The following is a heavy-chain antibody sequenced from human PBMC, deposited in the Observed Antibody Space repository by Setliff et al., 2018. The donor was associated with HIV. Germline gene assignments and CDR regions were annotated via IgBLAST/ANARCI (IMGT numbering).Heavy chain of an antibody. CDR1: GGSFSGYY. Sequence: PSETLSLTCAVYGGSFSGYYWSWIRQPPGMGLEWIGQIGPSGDTIYNPSLKSRVTMSVDTSNDHFSLKLTSLTAADTAVYYCVRHHDSDFSGDPDWFDPWGQGILVTVSS. J-gene: IGHJ5*02. D-gene: IGHD2-15*01. CDR2: IGPSGDT. V-gene: IGHV4-34*01. CDR3: VRHHDSDFSGDPDWFDP.